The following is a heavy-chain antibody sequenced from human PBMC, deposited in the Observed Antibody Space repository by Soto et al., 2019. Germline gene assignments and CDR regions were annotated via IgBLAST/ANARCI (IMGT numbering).Heavy chain of an antibody. CDR2: IYYSGST. J-gene: IGHJ4*02. V-gene: IGHV4-59*01. Sequence: ETLSLTCTVSGGSISSYYWSWIRQPPGKGLEWIGYIYYSGSTNYNPSLKSRVTISVDTSKNQFSLKLSSVTAADTAVYYCARDGLASAAFDYWGQGTLVTVSS. CDR3: ARDGLASAAFDY. CDR1: GGSISSYY. D-gene: IGHD6-25*01.